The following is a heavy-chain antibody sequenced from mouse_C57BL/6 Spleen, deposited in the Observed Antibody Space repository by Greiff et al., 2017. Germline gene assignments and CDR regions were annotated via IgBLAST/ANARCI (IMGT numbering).Heavy chain of an antibody. CDR2: IDPTSGGT. D-gene: IGHD3-3*01. J-gene: IGHJ4*01. V-gene: IGHV1-72*01. Sequence: QVQLQQPGAELVKPGASVQLSCKAPGYTFTSYWMHWVKQRLGRGLEWIGRIDPTSGGTKYNEKFKSKTTLTHDKPSSTAYMQLSSLTSEDSAVYYCACSELDPPMDDWGQGTSVTVSS. CDR1: GYTFTSYW. CDR3: ACSELDPPMDD.